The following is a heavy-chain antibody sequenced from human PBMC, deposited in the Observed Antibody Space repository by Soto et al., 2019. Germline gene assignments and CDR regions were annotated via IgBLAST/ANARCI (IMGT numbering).Heavy chain of an antibody. CDR1: GFELSTYS. J-gene: IGHJ4*02. D-gene: IGHD7-27*01. CDR3: ARDHVAVGNFFDS. CDR2: ISSTGITI. Sequence: GGSLRLSCAASGFELSTYSMNWVGQAPGKGLELVSYISSTGITIYYADSVKGRFTISRDNAKNSLYLEMNSLRHEDTAVYFCARDHVAVGNFFDSWGQGSLGTVSS. V-gene: IGHV3-48*02.